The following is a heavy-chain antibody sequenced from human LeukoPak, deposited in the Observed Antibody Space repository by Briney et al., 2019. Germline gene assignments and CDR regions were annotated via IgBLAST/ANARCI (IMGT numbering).Heavy chain of an antibody. CDR3: ARDGLPAVYRWFDP. CDR1: GGSISSGSYY. J-gene: IGHJ5*02. CDR2: IYTSGST. D-gene: IGHD1-26*01. Sequence: PSQTLSLTCTVSGGSISSGSYYWNWIRQPAGKGLEWIGRIYTSGSTNYNPSLKSRVTISVDTSKNQFSLKLSSVTAADTAVYYCARDGLPAVYRWFDPWGQGTLVTVSS. V-gene: IGHV4-61*02.